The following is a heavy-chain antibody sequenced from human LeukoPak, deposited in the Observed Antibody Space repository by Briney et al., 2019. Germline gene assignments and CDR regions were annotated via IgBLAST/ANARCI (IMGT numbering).Heavy chain of an antibody. CDR1: GFTFSSYG. CDR2: IRYDGSNK. Sequence: GGSLRLSCAASGFTFSSYGMHWVRQAPGKGLEWVAFIRYDGSNKYYADSVKGRFTISRDNSKNTLYLQMNSLRAEDTAVYYCARFSSSWYSFDYWGQGTLVTVSS. V-gene: IGHV3-30*02. CDR3: ARFSSSWYSFDY. J-gene: IGHJ4*02. D-gene: IGHD6-13*01.